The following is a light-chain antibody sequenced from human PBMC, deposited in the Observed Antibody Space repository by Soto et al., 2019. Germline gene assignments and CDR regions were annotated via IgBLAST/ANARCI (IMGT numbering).Light chain of an antibody. CDR2: GAS. J-gene: IGKJ3*01. CDR1: QSVSSSY. CDR3: QQYGNSRAVT. Sequence: EIVLTQSPGTLSLSPGERATLSCRASQSVSSSYLAWYQQKPGQAPRLLIYGASSRATGIPDRFSGSGSGTDFTLTISRLEPADFAVYYCQQYGNSRAVTFGPGTKVDIK. V-gene: IGKV3-20*01.